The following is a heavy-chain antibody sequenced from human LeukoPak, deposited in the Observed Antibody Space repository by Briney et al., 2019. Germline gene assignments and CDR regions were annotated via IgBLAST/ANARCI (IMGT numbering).Heavy chain of an antibody. J-gene: IGHJ4*02. CDR1: GFTFSDYY. CDR3: ARDLAVAGTFDY. CDR2: ISSSSSYI. V-gene: IGHV3-11*06. Sequence: PGGSLRLSCAASGFTFSDYYMSWIRQAPGKGLEWVSYISSSSSYIYYADSVKGRFTISRDNAKNSLYLQMNSLRAEDTAVYYCARDLAVAGTFDYWGQGTLVTVSS. D-gene: IGHD6-19*01.